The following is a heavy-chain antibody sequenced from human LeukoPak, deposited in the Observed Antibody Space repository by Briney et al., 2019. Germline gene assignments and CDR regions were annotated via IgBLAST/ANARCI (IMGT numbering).Heavy chain of an antibody. D-gene: IGHD5-18*01. CDR3: ATRVDTAMEDSFDY. J-gene: IGHJ4*02. V-gene: IGHV3-7*01. Sequence: GGSLRLSCAVSGFTFSRYWMTWVRQAPGKGLEWVANIKVDGSEKYYVDAVKGRFTISRDNAKDSLYLQMNSLRAEDTAVYYCATRVDTAMEDSFDYWGQGTLVTVSS. CDR1: GFTFSRYW. CDR2: IKVDGSEK.